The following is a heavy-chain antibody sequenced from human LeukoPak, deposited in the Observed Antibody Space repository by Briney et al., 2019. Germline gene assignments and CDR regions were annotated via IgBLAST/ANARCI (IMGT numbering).Heavy chain of an antibody. CDR1: DGSMSPYY. D-gene: IGHD6-13*01. V-gene: IGHV4-59*01. Sequence: PSETLSLTCTVSDGSMSPYYWSWIRQSPGKGLEWIAYIFYNGNTKYNPSLWSRVTISIDTSRNQFFLNLNSVTAADTAVYYCARDRERSWHYFDAFDMWGLGTKVTVSS. CDR3: ARDRERSWHYFDAFDM. CDR2: IFYNGNT. J-gene: IGHJ3*02.